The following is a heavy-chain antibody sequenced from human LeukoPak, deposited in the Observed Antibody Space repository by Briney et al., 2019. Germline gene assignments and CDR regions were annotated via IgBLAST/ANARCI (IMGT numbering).Heavy chain of an antibody. Sequence: PGGSLRLSCAASGFTFSSYAMSWVRQAPGKGLEWVSAISGSGGSTYYADSVKGRFTISRDNSAYTFYLQMNTLRVEDTALYYCAKEAGPNYYDTSGFPPSPHFDYWGQGTLVTVSS. CDR3: AKEAGPNYYDTSGFPPSPHFDY. D-gene: IGHD3-22*01. V-gene: IGHV3-23*01. CDR1: GFTFSSYA. J-gene: IGHJ4*02. CDR2: ISGSGGST.